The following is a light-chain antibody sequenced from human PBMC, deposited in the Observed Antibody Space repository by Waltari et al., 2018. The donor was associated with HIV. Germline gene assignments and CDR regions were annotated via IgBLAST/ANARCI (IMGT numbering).Light chain of an antibody. CDR2: DVD. CDR3: SATATRDIFV. CDR1: NADIGNYDY. Sequence: QSAPIQPASVSGSPGQSITVSCTGTNADIGNYDYVSWYQHHPGEVPKLIIFDVDKRPLGISTRFSGSKSDNTASLIISGLQAEDEADYYCSATATRDIFVFGTGTKVTVL. V-gene: IGLV2-14*03. J-gene: IGLJ1*01.